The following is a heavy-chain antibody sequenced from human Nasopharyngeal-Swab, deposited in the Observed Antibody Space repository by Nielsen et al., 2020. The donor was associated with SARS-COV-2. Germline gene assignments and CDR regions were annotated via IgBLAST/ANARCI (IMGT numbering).Heavy chain of an antibody. CDR3: ARQGREMTTVTVADY. D-gene: IGHD4-11*01. V-gene: IGHV4-38-2*01. J-gene: IGHJ4*02. CDR1: GYSISSGFY. CDR2: MHHSGIT. Sequence: GSLRLSCAVSGYSISSGFYWGWIRQPPGKGLEWIGSMHHSGITYYNPSLKSRVTISVDTSKNQFSLKLSSVTAADTAVYYCARQGREMTTVTVADYWGQGTLVTVSS.